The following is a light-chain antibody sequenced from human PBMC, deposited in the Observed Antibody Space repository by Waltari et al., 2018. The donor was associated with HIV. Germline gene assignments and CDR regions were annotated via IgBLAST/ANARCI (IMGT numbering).Light chain of an antibody. J-gene: IGLJ2*01. CDR1: SPNIGTHE. CDR3: QSSDSTLSGSV. CDR2: NSN. V-gene: IGLV1-40*01. Sequence: QSVLTQPPSVSAAPGQRITLSCTGTSPNIGTHEVPRYQQFPGTAPRLLIYNSNKRPSGVPYRFSASKSGTSASLAITGLQADDEAYYYCQSSDSTLSGSVFGGGTKLTVL.